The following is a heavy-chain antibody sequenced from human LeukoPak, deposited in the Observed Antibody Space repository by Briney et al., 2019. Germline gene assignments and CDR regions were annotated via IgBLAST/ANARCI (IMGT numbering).Heavy chain of an antibody. Sequence: GESLRISCRGSGYTFTTYWINWVRQMPGKGREWMGRINPSDSNTYYSPSFQGHVTISADKSINTAYLQWSSRRASDTAMYYCGYWGGSCYIPDYWGQGTLITVSS. D-gene: IGHD2-15*01. CDR1: GYTFTTYW. CDR2: INPSDSNT. CDR3: GYWGGSCYIPDY. V-gene: IGHV5-10-1*01. J-gene: IGHJ4*02.